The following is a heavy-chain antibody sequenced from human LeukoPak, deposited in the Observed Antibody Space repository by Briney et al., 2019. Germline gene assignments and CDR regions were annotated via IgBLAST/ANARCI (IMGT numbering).Heavy chain of an antibody. Sequence: ASVKVSCKASGYTFTSYGISWVRQAPGQGLEWMGWISAYNGNTNYAQKLQGRVTMTTDTSTSTAYMELRSLRSDDTAVYYYAREGPFRDGYNKYYFDYWGQGTLVTVSS. J-gene: IGHJ4*02. CDR1: GYTFTSYG. D-gene: IGHD5-24*01. CDR2: ISAYNGNT. V-gene: IGHV1-18*01. CDR3: AREGPFRDGYNKYYFDY.